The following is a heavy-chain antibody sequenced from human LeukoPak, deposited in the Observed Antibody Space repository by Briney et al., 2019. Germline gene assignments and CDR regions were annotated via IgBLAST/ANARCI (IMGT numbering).Heavy chain of an antibody. CDR1: GFSLSTSGMC. D-gene: IGHD3-10*01. CDR3: ARINYYGSGSYSNETDY. CDR2: IDWDDDK. V-gene: IGHV2-70*11. J-gene: IGHJ4*02. Sequence: SGPALVKPTQTLTLTCTFSGFSLSTSGMCVSWIRQPPGKALEWLARIDWDDDKYYSTSLKTRLTISKDTSKNQVVLTMTNMDPVDTATYYCARINYYGSGSYSNETDYWGQGTLVTVSS.